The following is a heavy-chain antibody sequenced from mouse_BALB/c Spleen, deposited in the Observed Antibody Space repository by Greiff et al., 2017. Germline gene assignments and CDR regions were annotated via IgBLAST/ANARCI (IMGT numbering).Heavy chain of an antibody. Sequence: VQRVESGPGLVQPSQSLSITCTVSGFSLTSYGVHWVRQSPGKGLEWLGVIWSGGSTDYNAAFISRLSISKDNSKSQVFFKMNSLQANDTAIYYCARNWGLLYYFDYWGQGTTLTVSS. D-gene: IGHD1-1*01. CDR3: ARNWGLLYYFDY. CDR1: GFSLTSYG. CDR2: IWSGGST. V-gene: IGHV2-2*02. J-gene: IGHJ2*01.